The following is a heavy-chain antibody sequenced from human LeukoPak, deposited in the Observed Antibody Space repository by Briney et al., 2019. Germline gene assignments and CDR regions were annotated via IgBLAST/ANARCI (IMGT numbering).Heavy chain of an antibody. CDR2: IYHIGST. J-gene: IGHJ4*02. D-gene: IGHD1-20*01. Sequence: SETLSLTRGVSGYSISRGYYWAWIRQPPGKGLEWIGTIYHIGSTYYNPSLESRVTISVDTSKNEFSLNLNSVTAADTAVYYCARAGWIITSGIDYWGQGPLVTVSS. CDR1: GYSISRGYY. CDR3: ARAGWIITSGIDY. V-gene: IGHV4-38-2*01.